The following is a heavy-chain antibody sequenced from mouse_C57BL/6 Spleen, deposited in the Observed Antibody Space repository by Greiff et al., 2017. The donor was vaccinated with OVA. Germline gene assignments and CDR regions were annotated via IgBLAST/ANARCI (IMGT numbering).Heavy chain of an antibody. Sequence: EVQLQQSGPELVKPGASVKIPCKASGYTFTDYNMDWVKQSHGKSLEWIGDINPNNGGPIYNQKFKGKATLTVDKSSSTAYMDLRSLTSEDTAVYYCARGSYYDYDEGAWFAYWGQGTLVTVSA. CDR1: GYTFTDYN. CDR2: INPNNGGP. V-gene: IGHV1-18*01. J-gene: IGHJ3*01. CDR3: ARGSYYDYDEGAWFAY. D-gene: IGHD2-4*01.